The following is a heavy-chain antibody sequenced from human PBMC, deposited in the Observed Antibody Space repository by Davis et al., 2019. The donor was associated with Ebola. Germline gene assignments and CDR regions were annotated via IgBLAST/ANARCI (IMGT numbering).Heavy chain of an antibody. CDR3: ARDIAYGTFDY. CDR2: IKEDGSEK. Sequence: PGGSLRLSCAASGFTFSSYAMHWVRQAPGKGLEWVANIKEDGSEKYYEDSVKGRFTISRDNAKNSLYLQMNSLRADDMAVYYCARDIAYGTFDYWGRGTQVTVSS. CDR1: GFTFSSYA. V-gene: IGHV3-7*01. D-gene: IGHD4-17*01. J-gene: IGHJ4*02.